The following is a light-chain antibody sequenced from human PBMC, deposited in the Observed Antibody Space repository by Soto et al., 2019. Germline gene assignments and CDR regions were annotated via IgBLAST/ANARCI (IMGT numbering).Light chain of an antibody. CDR1: QTISSW. Sequence: DIQMTQSPSTLSGSVGDRVTITCRASQTISSWLAWYQQKPGKAPKLLTYKASTLKSGVPSRFSGRGSGTEFTLTISSLQPDDFATYYCQHYNSYSEAFGQGPKVELK. CDR3: QHYNSYSEA. J-gene: IGKJ1*01. V-gene: IGKV1-5*03. CDR2: KAS.